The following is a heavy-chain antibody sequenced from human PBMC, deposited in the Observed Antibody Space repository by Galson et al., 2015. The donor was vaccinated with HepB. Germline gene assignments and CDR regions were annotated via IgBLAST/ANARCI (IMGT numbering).Heavy chain of an antibody. D-gene: IGHD5-12*01. Sequence: GFTFSRYSMNWVRQAPGKGLEWVSVIWGSGSTIYYADSVKGRFTISRDNSKNTVYLQMNSLRVEDTAVYYCAKDYSPDSGYDTDDWGQGTLVTVSS. CDR2: IWGSGSTI. J-gene: IGHJ4*02. V-gene: IGHV3-23*01. CDR1: GFTFSRYS. CDR3: AKDYSPDSGYDTDD.